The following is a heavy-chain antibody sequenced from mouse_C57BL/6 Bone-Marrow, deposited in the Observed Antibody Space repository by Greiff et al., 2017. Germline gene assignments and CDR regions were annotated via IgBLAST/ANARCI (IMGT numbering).Heavy chain of an antibody. Sequence: QVQLQQPGAELVRPGSSVKLSCKASGYTFTSYWMHWVKQRPIQGLEWIGNIDPSDSDTHYNQKFKDKATLTVDTSSSTAYMQLSSLTSEDSAVYDCARGITTDVWGTGTTVTVSS. J-gene: IGHJ1*03. CDR2: IDPSDSDT. D-gene: IGHD1-1*01. CDR3: ARGITTDV. V-gene: IGHV1-52*01. CDR1: GYTFTSYW.